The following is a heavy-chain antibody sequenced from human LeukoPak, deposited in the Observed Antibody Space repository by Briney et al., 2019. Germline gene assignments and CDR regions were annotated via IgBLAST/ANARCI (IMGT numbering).Heavy chain of an antibody. CDR1: GFTFSSYW. CDR2: INSDGSST. D-gene: IGHD1-26*01. Sequence: GGSLRLSCAASGFTFSSYWMHWVRQAPGKGLVWVSRINSDGSSTSYADSVKGRFTISRDNAENTLYLQMNSLRAEDTAVYYCARDRRSGSYPDDAFDIWGQGTMVTVSS. V-gene: IGHV3-74*01. J-gene: IGHJ3*02. CDR3: ARDRRSGSYPDDAFDI.